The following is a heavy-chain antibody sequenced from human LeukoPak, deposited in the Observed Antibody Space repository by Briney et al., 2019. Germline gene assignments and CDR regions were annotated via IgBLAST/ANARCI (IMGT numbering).Heavy chain of an antibody. V-gene: IGHV3-74*01. Sequence: PGGSLRLSCAGSGLTFSTYWMHGVHQAPGKGLVWVSRINSDGSSTSYADSVKGRFTISRDNAKNSLYLQMNSLRAEDTAVYYCAGVTFSYWGQGTLVTVSS. CDR3: AGVTFSY. D-gene: IGHD2-21*02. CDR2: INSDGSST. J-gene: IGHJ4*02. CDR1: GLTFSTYW.